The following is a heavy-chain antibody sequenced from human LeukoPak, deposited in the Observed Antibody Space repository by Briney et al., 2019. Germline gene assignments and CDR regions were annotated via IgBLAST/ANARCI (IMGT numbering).Heavy chain of an antibody. CDR1: GFTFSSYW. Sequence: GGSLRLSCAASGFTFSSYWMSWVRQAPGKGLEWVANIKQDGSEKYYMDSVKGRFTISRDNAKNSLYLQMNSLRAEDTAVYYCARDIGGYGDYFFDYWGQGTLVTVSS. CDR2: IKQDGSEK. J-gene: IGHJ4*02. D-gene: IGHD4-17*01. V-gene: IGHV3-7*01. CDR3: ARDIGGYGDYFFDY.